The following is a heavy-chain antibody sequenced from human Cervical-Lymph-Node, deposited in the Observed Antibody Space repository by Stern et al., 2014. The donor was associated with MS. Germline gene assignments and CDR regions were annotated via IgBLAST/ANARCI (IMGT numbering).Heavy chain of an antibody. CDR1: GFTFDDYA. J-gene: IGHJ6*02. D-gene: IGHD3-16*01. CDR3: AKGKRSFLLCGMDV. Sequence: VQLVESGGGLVQPGKSLRLSCAASGFTFDDYAMHWVRQDPGQGLEWVSGISWNSGDIGYADSVKGRFTISRDNAKNSLYLQMDSLRAEDTAVYYCAKGKRSFLLCGMDVWGQGPTVSVSS. CDR2: ISWNSGDI. V-gene: IGHV3-9*01.